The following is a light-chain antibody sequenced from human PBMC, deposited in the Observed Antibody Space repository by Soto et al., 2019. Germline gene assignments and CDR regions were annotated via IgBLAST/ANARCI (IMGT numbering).Light chain of an antibody. Sequence: DIVMTQTPLSLTVTPGEPASISCRSIQSLLDSDDGNTYLVWYQQKPGQAPRLLIYGASTRATGIPERFSGSGSGTEFTLTISSLQSEDSAVYYCQQYSKWMWTFGQGTKVDIK. J-gene: IGKJ1*01. CDR3: QQYSKWMWT. CDR1: QSLLDSDDGNTY. CDR2: GAS. V-gene: IGKV2-40*01.